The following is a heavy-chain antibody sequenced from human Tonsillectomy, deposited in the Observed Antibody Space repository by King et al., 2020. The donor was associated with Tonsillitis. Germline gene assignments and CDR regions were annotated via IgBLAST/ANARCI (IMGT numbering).Heavy chain of an antibody. CDR2: IHYIGDT. CDR3: ARHWALDFRSGTDGFEM. D-gene: IGHD3-3*01. CDR1: GDSITSSNYY. J-gene: IGHJ3*02. V-gene: IGHV4-39*01. Sequence: QLQESGPGLVKPSETLSLTCTVSGDSITSSNYYWGWIRQPPGKGLEWIGSIHYIGDTDYNPSLTSRVTISSDTSKNKFSLKLSSVTAADTALFYCARHWALDFRSGTDGFEMWGQGTMVTVSS.